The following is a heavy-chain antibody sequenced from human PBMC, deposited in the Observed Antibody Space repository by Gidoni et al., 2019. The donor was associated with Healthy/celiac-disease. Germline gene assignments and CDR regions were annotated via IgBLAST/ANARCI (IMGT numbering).Heavy chain of an antibody. CDR3: ARVGSGWYLDAFDI. D-gene: IGHD6-19*01. CDR1: GFTFSSYW. CDR2: IKQDGSEK. V-gene: IGHV3-7*01. J-gene: IGHJ3*02. Sequence: EVQLVESGGGLVQPGGSLRLPCAASGFTFSSYWMSWVRQAPGKGLEWVANIKQDGSEKYYVDSVKGRFTISRDNAKNSLYLQMNSLRAEDTAVYYCARVGSGWYLDAFDIWGQGTMVTVSS.